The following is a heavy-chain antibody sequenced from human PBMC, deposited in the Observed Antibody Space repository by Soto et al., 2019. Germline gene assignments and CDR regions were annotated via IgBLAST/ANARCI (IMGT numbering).Heavy chain of an antibody. CDR1: GGTFSSYA. CDR3: ARETPPVGDPLG. Sequence: QVQLVQSGAEVKKPGSSVKVSCKASGGTFSSYAISWVRQAPGQGLEWMGGIIPIFGTANYAQKFEGRVTITADESKRTAYMELSSMRSEDTAVYYCARETPPVGDPLGWGQGPLVTVSS. D-gene: IGHD1-26*01. CDR2: IIPIFGTA. V-gene: IGHV1-69*01. J-gene: IGHJ4*02.